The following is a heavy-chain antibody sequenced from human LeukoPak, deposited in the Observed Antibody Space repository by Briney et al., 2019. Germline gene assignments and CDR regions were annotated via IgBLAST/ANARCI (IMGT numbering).Heavy chain of an antibody. V-gene: IGHV4-4*07. D-gene: IGHD2-2*02. CDR3: ARSRYCSSTSCYNRNWFDP. CDR2: IYTSGST. Sequence: SETLSLTCTVSGGSISGYYWSWIRQPAGKGLEWIGRIYTSGSTNYNPSLKSRVTMSVDTSKNQFSLKLSSVTAADTAVYYCARSRYCSSTSCYNRNWFDPWGQGTLVTVSS. J-gene: IGHJ5*02. CDR1: GGSISGYY.